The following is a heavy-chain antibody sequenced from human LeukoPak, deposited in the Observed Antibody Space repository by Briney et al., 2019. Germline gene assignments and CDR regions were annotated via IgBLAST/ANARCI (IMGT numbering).Heavy chain of an antibody. V-gene: IGHV3-7*03. Sequence: GGSLRLSCAAPGFIFTDYWMGWVRQAPGKGLEWVANMKLDGSEEYYLYSVKGRFIISRDNANNSLSLQMNSLRTEDTAVYYCARDYCSGESCYDHWGQGTLVTVSS. CDR1: GFIFTDYW. D-gene: IGHD2-15*01. J-gene: IGHJ4*02. CDR3: ARDYCSGESCYDH. CDR2: MKLDGSEE.